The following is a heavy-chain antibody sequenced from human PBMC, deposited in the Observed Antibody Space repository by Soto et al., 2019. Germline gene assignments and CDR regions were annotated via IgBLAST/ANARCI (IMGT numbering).Heavy chain of an antibody. CDR1: GFTFTSSA. CDR2: MVVGSGNT. Sequence: QMQLVQSGPEVKKPGTSVKVSCKASGFTFTSSAVQWVRQARGQRLEWIGWMVVGSGNTNYAQKFQARVTISRDMSTSTAYMQLSSLRSEDTAVYYCAADRTVTHYYYYYGMDVWGQGTTVTVSS. V-gene: IGHV1-58*01. CDR3: AADRTVTHYYYYYGMDV. D-gene: IGHD4-17*01. J-gene: IGHJ6*02.